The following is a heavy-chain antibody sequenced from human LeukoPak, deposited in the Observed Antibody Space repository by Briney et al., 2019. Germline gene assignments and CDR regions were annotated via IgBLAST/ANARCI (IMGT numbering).Heavy chain of an antibody. CDR1: RGTFSSYA. Sequence: ASVKVSCKASRGTFSSYAISWVRQAPGQGLEWMGGIIPIFGTANYAQKFQGRVTITADESTSTAYMELSSLRSEDTAVYYCARGSYYGSGSYLYYGMDVWGKGTTVTVSS. CDR2: IIPIFGTA. J-gene: IGHJ6*04. V-gene: IGHV1-69*13. D-gene: IGHD3-10*01. CDR3: ARGSYYGSGSYLYYGMDV.